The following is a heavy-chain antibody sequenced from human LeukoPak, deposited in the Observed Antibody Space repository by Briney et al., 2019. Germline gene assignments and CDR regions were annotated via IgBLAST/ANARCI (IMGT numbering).Heavy chain of an antibody. V-gene: IGHV3-30*02. D-gene: IGHD2-15*01. CDR1: GFTFSSYG. Sequence: PGGSLRLSCAASGFTFSSYGMRWVRQAPGKGLEWVAFIRYDGSNKYYADSVKGRFTISRDNSKNTLYLQMNSLRAEDTAVYYCARAVVVVAATGPFDAFDIWGQGTMVIVSS. CDR3: ARAVVVVAATGPFDAFDI. J-gene: IGHJ3*02. CDR2: IRYDGSNK.